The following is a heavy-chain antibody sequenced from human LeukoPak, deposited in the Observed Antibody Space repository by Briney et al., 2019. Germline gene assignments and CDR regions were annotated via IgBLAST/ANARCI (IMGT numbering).Heavy chain of an antibody. CDR1: GDSNSSGDYY. CDR3: ARGRYRFDP. V-gene: IGHV4-61*02. D-gene: IGHD5-18*01. Sequence: PSETLSLTCTVSGDSNSSGDYYWSWIRQPAGKGLEWIGRISSSGSTNYNPSLKRRVTISVDTSKNQFSLKLSSVTAADTAVYFCARGRYRFDPWGQGTLVTVSS. CDR2: ISSSGST. J-gene: IGHJ5*02.